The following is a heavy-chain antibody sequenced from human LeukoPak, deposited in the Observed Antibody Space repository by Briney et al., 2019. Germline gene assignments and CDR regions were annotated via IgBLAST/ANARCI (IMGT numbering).Heavy chain of an antibody. CDR1: GGTFSSYA. J-gene: IGHJ2*01. V-gene: IGHV1-69*13. CDR2: IIPTSATA. CDR3: ARPSYYSDSGGFYYWYFDL. D-gene: IGHD3-22*01. Sequence: SVKVSCKASGGTFSSYAISWVRQAPGQGLEWMGGIIPTSATANYAQKFQGRVTITADESTSTAYMELSSLRSEDTAVYYCARPSYYSDSGGFYYWYFDLWGRGTLVTVSS.